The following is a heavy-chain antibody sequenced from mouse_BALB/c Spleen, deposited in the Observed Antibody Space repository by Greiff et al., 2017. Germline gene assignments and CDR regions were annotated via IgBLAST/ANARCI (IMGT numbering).Heavy chain of an antibody. D-gene: IGHD1-1*01. CDR1: GFSLTSYG. J-gene: IGHJ4*01. CDR3: ARNPHYYGSLYAMDY. CDR2: IWSGGST. V-gene: IGHV2-2*02. Sequence: VNVVESGPGLVQPSQSLSITCTVSGFSLTSYGVHWVRQSPGKGLEWLGVIWSGGSTDYNAAFISRLSISKDNSKSQVFFKMNSLQANDTAIYYCARNPHYYGSLYAMDYWGQGTSVTVSS.